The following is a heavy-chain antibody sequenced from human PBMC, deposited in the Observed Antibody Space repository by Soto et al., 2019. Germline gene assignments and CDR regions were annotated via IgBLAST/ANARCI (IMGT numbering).Heavy chain of an antibody. J-gene: IGHJ5*01. V-gene: IGHV4-31*03. Sequence: QVQLQESGPGLVKPSQTLSLTCTVSGGSISSAGNYWNWIRQHPGKGLEWIGYIYNSGNTYYNPSLKSRVTILIDRSENQFSLKLTSVTAADTAVYYCAKGACSSTACYEFDSWGQGTPVTVSS. CDR3: AKGACSSTACYEFDS. CDR2: IYNSGNT. D-gene: IGHD2-2*01. CDR1: GGSISSAGNY.